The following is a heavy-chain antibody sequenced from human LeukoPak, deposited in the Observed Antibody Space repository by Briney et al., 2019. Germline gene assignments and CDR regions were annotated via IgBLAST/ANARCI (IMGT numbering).Heavy chain of an antibody. D-gene: IGHD6-13*01. J-gene: IGHJ6*03. Sequence: ASVKVSCKASGYTFTSYDINWVRQATGQGLEWMGWMNPNSGNTGYAQKFQGRVTMTRNTSISTAYMELSSLRSEDTAVYYCARGLRSSWSFFFYYYMDVWGKGTTVTISS. CDR3: ARGLRSSWSFFFYYYMDV. CDR1: GYTFTSYD. CDR2: MNPNSGNT. V-gene: IGHV1-8*01.